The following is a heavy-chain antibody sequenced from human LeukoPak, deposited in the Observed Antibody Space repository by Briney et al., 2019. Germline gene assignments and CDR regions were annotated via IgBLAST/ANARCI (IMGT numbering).Heavy chain of an antibody. D-gene: IGHD4-17*01. CDR3: AREHGDYGWFDP. CDR2: IYYSGTT. Sequence: SETLSLTCTVSGGSIRTSGNYWSWIRHHPGKGLEWMGCIYYSGTTYDSPSLKSRLTVSVDTSKNQFSLKMSSVTAADTAVYYCAREHGDYGWFDPWGQGTLVTVSS. CDR1: GGSIRTSGNY. J-gene: IGHJ5*02. V-gene: IGHV4-31*03.